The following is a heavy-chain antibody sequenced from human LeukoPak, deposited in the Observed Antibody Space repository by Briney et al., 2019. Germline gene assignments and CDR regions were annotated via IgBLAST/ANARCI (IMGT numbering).Heavy chain of an antibody. CDR1: GFTFGDYA. CDR3: TRDRGAYNLYDY. V-gene: IGHV3-49*03. CDR2: IRSKAYGETA. D-gene: IGHD1-1*01. Sequence: GVSLRLSCTASGFTFGDYAMSWIRQAPGKGLEWVGFIRSKAYGETADYAASVKGRFTISRDDSKAIAYLQMNSLKTEDTAVYHCTRDRGAYNLYDYWGQGTLVTVSS. J-gene: IGHJ4*02.